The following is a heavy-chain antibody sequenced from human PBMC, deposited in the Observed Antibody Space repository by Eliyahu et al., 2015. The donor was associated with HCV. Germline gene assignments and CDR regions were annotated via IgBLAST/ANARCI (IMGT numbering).Heavy chain of an antibody. J-gene: IGHJ6*02. V-gene: IGHV3-21*01. Sequence: APXKGLDXVSSIXXSSGXIXYAGSVKGRFTISRDNAKNSLXLQMNSLRAEDTAVYYCARNLRVDTAMAPAVSYYYYGMDVWGQGTTVTVSS. D-gene: IGHD5-18*01. CDR3: ARNLRVDTAMAPAVSYYYYGMDV. CDR2: IXXSSGXI.